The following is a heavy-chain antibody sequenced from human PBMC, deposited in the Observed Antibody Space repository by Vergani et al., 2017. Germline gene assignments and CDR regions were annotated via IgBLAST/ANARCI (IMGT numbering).Heavy chain of an antibody. V-gene: IGHV1-69-2*01. CDR1: GYTFTDHY. D-gene: IGHD4-17*01. CDR2: VDPEDGET. J-gene: IGHJ6*02. Sequence: EVQLVQSGAEVKKPGATMKISCKVSGYTFTDHYMHWVKQAPGKGLEWMGLVDPEDGETIYAEKFKGRVTIAADTSTDKAHLELSSLESEDTAVYYCATPQTVTTGGMEVWGQGTTVIVSS. CDR3: ATPQTVTTGGMEV.